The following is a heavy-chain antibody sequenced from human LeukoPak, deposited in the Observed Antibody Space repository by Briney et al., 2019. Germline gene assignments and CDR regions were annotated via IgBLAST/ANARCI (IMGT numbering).Heavy chain of an antibody. CDR3: ARGSDSSGINAFDI. CDR2: IYHSGST. D-gene: IGHD3-22*01. CDR1: GYSISSGSY. J-gene: IGHJ3*02. V-gene: IGHV4-38-2*02. Sequence: NSSETLSLTCNVSGYSISSGSYWGWIRQPPGKGLEWIGSIYHSGSTNYNPSLKSRVTISVDTSKNQFSLKLSSVTAADTAVYYCARGSDSSGINAFDIWGQGTMVTVSS.